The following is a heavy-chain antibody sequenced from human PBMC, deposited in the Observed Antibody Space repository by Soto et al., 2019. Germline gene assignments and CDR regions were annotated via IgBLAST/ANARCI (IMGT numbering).Heavy chain of an antibody. CDR2: IIPIFGIA. Sequence: GASVKVSCKASGGTFSSYAISWVRQAPGQGLEWMGGIIPIFGIANYAQKFQGRVTITADESTSTVYMELSSLRSEDTAMYYCAKLASGGKPIDYWGQGTLVTVS. V-gene: IGHV1-69*13. D-gene: IGHD2-15*01. CDR3: AKLASGGKPIDY. CDR1: GGTFSSYA. J-gene: IGHJ4*02.